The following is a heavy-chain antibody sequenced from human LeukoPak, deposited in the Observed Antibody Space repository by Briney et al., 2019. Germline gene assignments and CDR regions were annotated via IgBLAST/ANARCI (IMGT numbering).Heavy chain of an antibody. CDR2: ISSSSSYI. CDR1: GFTFSSYI. D-gene: IGHD6-19*01. Sequence: GGSLRLSCAASGFTFSSYIMNWVRQAPGKGLEWVSSISSSSSYIYYADSVKGRLTISRDNAKNSLYLQMNSLRAEDTAVYYCARDKYSSGQADYWGQGTLVTVSS. CDR3: ARDKYSSGQADY. V-gene: IGHV3-21*01. J-gene: IGHJ4*02.